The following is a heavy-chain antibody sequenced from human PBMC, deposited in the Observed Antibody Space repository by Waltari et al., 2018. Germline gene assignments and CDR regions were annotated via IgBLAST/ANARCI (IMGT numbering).Heavy chain of an antibody. CDR2: IIPIFGTA. V-gene: IGHV1-69*05. D-gene: IGHD4-17*01. CDR1: GGTFSSYA. J-gene: IGHJ2*01. CDR3: ARSDQPYGDHYWYFDL. Sequence: QVQLVQSGAEVKKPGSSVKVSCKASGGTFSSYAISWVRQAPGQGLEWMGGIIPIFGTANYAQKFKGRVTITTDESTSTAYMELSSLRSEDTAVYYCARSDQPYGDHYWYFDLWGRGTLVTVSS.